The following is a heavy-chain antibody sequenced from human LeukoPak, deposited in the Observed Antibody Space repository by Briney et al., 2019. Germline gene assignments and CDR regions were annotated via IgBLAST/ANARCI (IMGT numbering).Heavy chain of an antibody. Sequence: GGTLRLSCAASGFTFSSYGMSWVRQAPGKGLEWVSAISGSGGSTYYADSVKGRFTISRDNSKNTLYLQMNSLRAEDTAVYYCSKSPECSGGSCYSFSYYYYMDVWGKGTTVTISS. CDR2: ISGSGGST. V-gene: IGHV3-23*01. D-gene: IGHD2-15*01. CDR1: GFTFSSYG. CDR3: SKSPECSGGSCYSFSYYYYMDV. J-gene: IGHJ6*03.